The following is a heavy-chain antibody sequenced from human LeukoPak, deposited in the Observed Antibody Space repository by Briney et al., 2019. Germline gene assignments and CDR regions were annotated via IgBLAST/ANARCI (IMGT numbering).Heavy chain of an antibody. D-gene: IGHD6-13*01. V-gene: IGHV3-74*01. CDR2: VNSDGSTT. Sequence: GGSLRLSCAASGFPFSNYWMHLVRQAPGKGLVWVSRVNSDGSTTNYADSVKGRFTISRDNAENTLYMRMNSLRPEDTAVYYCARGYYSSSRFDSWGQGTLVTVSS. CDR1: GFPFSNYW. CDR3: ARGYYSSSRFDS. J-gene: IGHJ4*02.